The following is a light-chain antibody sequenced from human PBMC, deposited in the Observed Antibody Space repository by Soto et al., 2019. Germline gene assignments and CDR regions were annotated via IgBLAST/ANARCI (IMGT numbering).Light chain of an antibody. J-gene: IGKJ2*01. CDR1: QSVLYSSNNKNY. Sequence: DIVMTQSPDSLAVSLGERATINCKSSQSVLYSSNNKNYLAWYQQKPGQPPKLLIYWASTRESGVPDRFSGSWSGTDFTLTISSFQAEDVAVYYCQQYYSTPYTFGQGTKLEIK. V-gene: IGKV4-1*01. CDR2: WAS. CDR3: QQYYSTPYT.